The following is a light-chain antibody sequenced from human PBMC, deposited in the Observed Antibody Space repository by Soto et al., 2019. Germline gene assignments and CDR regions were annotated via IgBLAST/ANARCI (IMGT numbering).Light chain of an antibody. CDR1: SSDVGGYDY. Sequence: QSVLTQPASVSGSPGQSITISCTGTSSDVGGYDYVSWYQLHPGKAPKLMVFEVSNRPSGVSYRFSGSKSGHTASLNISGLQAEDEADYFCSSYSISTAYLFGTGTKVTVL. CDR2: EVS. CDR3: SSYSISTAYL. J-gene: IGLJ1*01. V-gene: IGLV2-14*01.